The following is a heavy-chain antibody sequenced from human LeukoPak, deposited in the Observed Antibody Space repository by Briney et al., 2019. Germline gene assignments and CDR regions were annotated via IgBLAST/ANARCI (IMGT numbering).Heavy chain of an antibody. CDR1: GFTFSSYN. D-gene: IGHD1-26*01. Sequence: GGSLRLSCAASGFTFSSYNMNWVRQAPGKGLEWGSSITSGSSYIYYADSVKGRFTISRDNAKNSLYLQMHSLRAEDTAVYYCARDPYSGSYGNYYYYFMDVWGKGTTVTISS. CDR2: ITSGSSYI. CDR3: ARDPYSGSYGNYYYYFMDV. V-gene: IGHV3-21*01. J-gene: IGHJ6*03.